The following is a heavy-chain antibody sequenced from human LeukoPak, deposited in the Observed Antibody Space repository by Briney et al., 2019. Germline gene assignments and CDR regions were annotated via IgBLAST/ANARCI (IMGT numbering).Heavy chain of an antibody. CDR2: IIPIFGTA. J-gene: IGHJ4*02. Sequence: SVKVSCKASGGTFSSYAISWVRQAPGQGLEWMGGIIPIFGTANYAQKFQGRVTITADESTSTAYMELSSLRSEDTAVCYCARDYVWGSYRFLDYWGQGTLVTVSS. V-gene: IGHV1-69*13. D-gene: IGHD3-16*02. CDR3: ARDYVWGSYRFLDY. CDR1: GGTFSSYA.